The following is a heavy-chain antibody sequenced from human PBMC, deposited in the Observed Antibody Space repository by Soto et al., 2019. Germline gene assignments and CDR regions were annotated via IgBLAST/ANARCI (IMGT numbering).Heavy chain of an antibody. V-gene: IGHV1-2*02. Sequence: ASVKVSCKASGYTFTGYYMHRLRQAPGQGLEWMGWINPNSGGTNYAQKFQGRVTMTRDTSISTAYMELSRLRSDDTAVYYCARVNVVVVAATREYYFDYWGQGTLVTVPQ. J-gene: IGHJ4*02. D-gene: IGHD2-15*01. CDR2: INPNSGGT. CDR3: ARVNVVVVAATREYYFDY. CDR1: GYTFTGYY.